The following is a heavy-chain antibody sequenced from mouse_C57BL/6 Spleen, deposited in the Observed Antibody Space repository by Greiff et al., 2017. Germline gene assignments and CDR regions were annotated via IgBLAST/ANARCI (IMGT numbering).Heavy chain of an antibody. CDR2: INPSSGYT. Sequence: QVHVKQSGAELARPGASVKMSCKASGYTFTSYTMHWVKQRPGQGLEWIGYINPSSGYTKYNQKFKDKATLTADKSSSTAYMQLSSLTSEDSAVYYCARSYYSNYRFDYWGQGTTLTVSS. D-gene: IGHD2-5*01. CDR3: ARSYYSNYRFDY. CDR1: GYTFTSYT. V-gene: IGHV1-4*01. J-gene: IGHJ2*01.